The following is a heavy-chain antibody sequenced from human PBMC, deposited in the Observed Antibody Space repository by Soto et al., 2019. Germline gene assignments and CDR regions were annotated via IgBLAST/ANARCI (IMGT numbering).Heavy chain of an antibody. Sequence: QVQLQESGPGLAKPSQTLSLTCTVSGGSISSGGYYWSWIRQHPGKGLEWIGYIYYSGSTYYNPSLKSRVTISVDTSKNQFSLKLSSVTAADTAVYYCARGVPLGYCSGGSCYGGAFDIWGQGTMVTVSS. CDR2: IYYSGST. D-gene: IGHD2-15*01. J-gene: IGHJ3*02. V-gene: IGHV4-31*03. CDR1: GGSISSGGYY. CDR3: ARGVPLGYCSGGSCYGGAFDI.